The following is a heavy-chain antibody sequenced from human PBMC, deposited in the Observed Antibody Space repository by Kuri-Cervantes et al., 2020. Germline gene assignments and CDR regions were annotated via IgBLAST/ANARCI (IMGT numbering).Heavy chain of an antibody. J-gene: IGHJ6*03. V-gene: IGHV4-59*01. Sequence: SETLSLTCTVSGGSISSYYWSWIRQPPGKGLEWIGYIYYSGSTNYNPSLKSRVTISVDTSKNQFSLKLSSVAAADTAVYYCARGRGCYYYLDVWGKGTTVTVSS. CDR2: IYYSGST. CDR1: GGSISSYY. CDR3: ARGRGCYYYLDV. D-gene: IGHD3-10*01.